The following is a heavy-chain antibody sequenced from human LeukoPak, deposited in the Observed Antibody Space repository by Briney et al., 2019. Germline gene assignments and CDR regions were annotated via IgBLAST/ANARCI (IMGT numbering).Heavy chain of an antibody. Sequence: GGSLRLSCAASGFTFNNYGMHWVRQAPGKGLGWVAFIRYNGNNQYYADSVKGRFTISRDNSKNTLYLQMNSLKGDDTAVYYCAKDSAFYYIDVWGKGTTVIISS. V-gene: IGHV3-30*02. CDR3: AKDSAFYYIDV. J-gene: IGHJ6*03. CDR1: GFTFNNYG. D-gene: IGHD3-10*01. CDR2: IRYNGNNQ.